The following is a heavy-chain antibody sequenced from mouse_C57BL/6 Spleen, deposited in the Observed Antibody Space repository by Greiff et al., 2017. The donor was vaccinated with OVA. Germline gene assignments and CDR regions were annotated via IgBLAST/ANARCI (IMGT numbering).Heavy chain of an antibody. CDR3: ARHERDYYGSSWGYFDY. D-gene: IGHD1-1*01. Sequence: VKLMESGAELVKPGASVKLSCKASGYTFTEYTIHWVKQRSGQGLEWIGWFYPGSGSIKYNEKFKDKATLTADKSSSTVYMELSRLTSEDSAVYFCARHERDYYGSSWGYFDYWGQGTTLTVSS. CDR2: FYPGSGSI. V-gene: IGHV1-62-2*01. J-gene: IGHJ2*01. CDR1: GYTFTEYT.